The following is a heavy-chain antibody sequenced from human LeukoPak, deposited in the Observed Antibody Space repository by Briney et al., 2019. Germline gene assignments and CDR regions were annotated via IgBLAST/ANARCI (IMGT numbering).Heavy chain of an antibody. D-gene: IGHD3-10*01. CDR3: MRLNYYDSGSYDNVNYNWFDP. J-gene: IGHJ5*02. CDR1: GYSFTNYW. V-gene: IGHV5-51*01. CDR2: MYPGDSNT. Sequence: GASLKISCKGSGYSFTNYWIGWVRQMPGKGLEWMGIMYPGDSNTRYSPSFQGQVTISADKSITTAYLQWSSLKASDTAMYYCMRLNYYDSGSYDNVNYNWFDPWGQGTLVTVSS.